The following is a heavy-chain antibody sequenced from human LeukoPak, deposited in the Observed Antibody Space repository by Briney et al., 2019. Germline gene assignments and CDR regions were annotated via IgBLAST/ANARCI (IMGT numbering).Heavy chain of an antibody. CDR3: AREGLAMIVVFEY. V-gene: IGHV3-30*01. D-gene: IGHD3-22*01. Sequence: GGSLRLSCAASGFTFSSYAMHWVRPAPGKGLEWVAVISYDGSNKYYADSVKGRFTISRDNSKNTLYLQMNSLRAEDTAVYYCAREGLAMIVVFEYWGQGTLVTVSS. J-gene: IGHJ4*02. CDR1: GFTFSSYA. CDR2: ISYDGSNK.